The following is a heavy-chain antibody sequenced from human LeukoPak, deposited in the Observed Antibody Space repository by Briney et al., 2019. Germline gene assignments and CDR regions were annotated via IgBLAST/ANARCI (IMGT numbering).Heavy chain of an antibody. CDR1: GFTFSSYG. J-gene: IGHJ4*02. CDR2: ISYDGSNK. CDR3: AHMVRGVIVDFDY. V-gene: IGHV3-30*03. D-gene: IGHD3-10*01. Sequence: GGSLRLSCAASGFTFSSYGMHWVRQAPGKGLEWVAVISYDGSNKYYADSVKGRFTISRDNSKNTLYLQMNSLRAEDTAVYYCAHMVRGVIVDFDYWGQGTLATVSS.